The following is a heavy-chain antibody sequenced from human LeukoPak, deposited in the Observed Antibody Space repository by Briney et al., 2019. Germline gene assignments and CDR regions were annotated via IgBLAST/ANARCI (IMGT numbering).Heavy chain of an antibody. J-gene: IGHJ4*02. CDR2: INHSGST. D-gene: IGHD1-14*01. Sequence: KPSETLSLTCAVYGGSFSGYYWSWIRQPPGKGLEWIGEINHSGSTNYNPSLKSRVTISVDTSKNQFPLKLSSVTAADTAVYYCARNLNYWGQGTLVTVSS. CDR1: GGSFSGYY. CDR3: ARNLNY. V-gene: IGHV4-34*01.